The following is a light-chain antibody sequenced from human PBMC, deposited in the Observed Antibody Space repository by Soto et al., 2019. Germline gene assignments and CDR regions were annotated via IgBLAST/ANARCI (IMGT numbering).Light chain of an antibody. CDR1: QSISSW. Sequence: DIQMTQSPSTLSASVGDRVTITCRASQSISSWLAWYQQKPGKVPKLLIYHASSLESGVPSRFSGSGSGTEFTLTISGLQPDDSANYYCQQYSSYRTFGQGTKV. CDR2: HAS. CDR3: QQYSSYRT. V-gene: IGKV1-5*01. J-gene: IGKJ1*01.